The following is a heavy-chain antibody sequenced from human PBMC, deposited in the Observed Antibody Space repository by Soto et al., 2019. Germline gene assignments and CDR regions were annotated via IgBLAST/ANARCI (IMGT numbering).Heavy chain of an antibody. CDR2: IYYSGST. D-gene: IGHD3-9*01. Sequence: QVQLQESGPGLVKPSETLSLTCTVSGGSVSSGSYYWSWIRQPPGKGLEWIGYIYYSGSTNYNPPLRSRVTISVDTSKNQFSLKLSSVTAADTAVYYCARDSETGSGGYWGQGTLVTVSS. CDR1: GGSVSSGSYY. V-gene: IGHV4-61*01. J-gene: IGHJ4*02. CDR3: ARDSETGSGGY.